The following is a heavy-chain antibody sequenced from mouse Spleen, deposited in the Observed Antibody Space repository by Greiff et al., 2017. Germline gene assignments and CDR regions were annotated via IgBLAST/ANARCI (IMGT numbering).Heavy chain of an antibody. CDR2: INPNNGGT. Sequence: VQLQQSGPELVKPGASVKIPCKASGYTFTDYNMDWVKQSHGKSLEWIGDINPNNGGTIDNQKFKGKATLTVDKSSSTAYMELRSLTAEAAAVYYWVRKGRYYYGPSYYFDYWGQGTTLTVSS. CDR1: GYTFTDYN. D-gene: IGHD1-1*01. CDR3: VRKGRYYYGPSYYFDY. J-gene: IGHJ2*01. V-gene: IGHV1-18*01.